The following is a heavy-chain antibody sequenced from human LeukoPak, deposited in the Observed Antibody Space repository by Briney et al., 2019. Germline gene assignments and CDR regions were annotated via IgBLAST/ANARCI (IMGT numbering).Heavy chain of an antibody. D-gene: IGHD3-9*01. J-gene: IGHJ4*02. CDR1: GFTFSSYG. Sequence: GGSLRLSCAASGFTFSSYGMHWVRQAPGKGLEWVAVISYDGSNKYYADSVKGRFTISRDNSKNTLYLQMNSLRAEDTAVYYCAKRMGDFDWLLNFDYWGQGTLVTVSS. CDR2: ISYDGSNK. V-gene: IGHV3-30*18. CDR3: AKRMGDFDWLLNFDY.